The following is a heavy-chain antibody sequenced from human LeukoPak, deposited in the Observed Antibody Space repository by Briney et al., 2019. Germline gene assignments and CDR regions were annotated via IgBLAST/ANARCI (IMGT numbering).Heavy chain of an antibody. Sequence: GGSLRLSCAASGLTFSNYGMHWVRQAPGKGLEWVAVIWHDGSNQYYADSVKGRFTISRDNSKDTLYLQMNSLRVEDTAVYYCARQTGTYDLDYWGQGTLVTVSS. CDR3: ARQTGTYDLDY. CDR2: IWHDGSNQ. CDR1: GLTFSNYG. V-gene: IGHV3-33*01. D-gene: IGHD3-10*01. J-gene: IGHJ4*02.